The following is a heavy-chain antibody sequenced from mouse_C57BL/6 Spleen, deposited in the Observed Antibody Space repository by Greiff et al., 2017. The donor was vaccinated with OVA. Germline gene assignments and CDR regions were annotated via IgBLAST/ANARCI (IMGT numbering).Heavy chain of an antibody. J-gene: IGHJ1*03. Sequence: VQLVESGAELVRPGASVTLSCKASGYTFTDYEMHWVKQTPVHGLEWIGAIDPETGGTAYNQKFKGKAILTADKSSSTAYMELRSLTSEDSAVYYCTRSSTIVTTRYFDVWGTGTTVTVSS. CDR1: GYTFTDYE. CDR3: TRSSTIVTTRYFDV. V-gene: IGHV1-15*01. D-gene: IGHD2-5*01. CDR2: IDPETGGT.